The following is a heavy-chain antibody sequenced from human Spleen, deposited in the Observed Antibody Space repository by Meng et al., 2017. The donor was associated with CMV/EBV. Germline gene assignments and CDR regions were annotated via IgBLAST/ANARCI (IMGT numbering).Heavy chain of an antibody. Sequence: QPQVSVPGRASHSRALSLSLSVSGGSVTRRDYYWSGICPPPGKCLDWIGRIYTSGSTNYNPSLKSRVTISVDTSKNQFSLKLSSVTAADTAVYYCARGEDAYYYDSSGPKGYWGQGTLVTVSS. V-gene: IGHV4-61*02. CDR2: IYTSGST. J-gene: IGHJ4*02. D-gene: IGHD3-22*01. CDR1: GGSVTRRDYY. CDR3: ARGEDAYYYDSSGPKGY.